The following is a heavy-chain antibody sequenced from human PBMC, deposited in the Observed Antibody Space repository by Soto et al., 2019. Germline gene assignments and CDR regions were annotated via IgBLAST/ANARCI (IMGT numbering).Heavy chain of an antibody. Sequence: GGSLRLSCAASGFTFSSYAMSWVRQAPGKGLEWVSAISGSGGSTYYTDSVKGRFTISRDNSKNTLYLQMNSLRAEDTAVYYCAKDRSITMIVVAQDYWGQGTLVTVSS. D-gene: IGHD3-22*01. CDR3: AKDRSITMIVVAQDY. J-gene: IGHJ4*02. V-gene: IGHV3-23*01. CDR2: ISGSGGST. CDR1: GFTFSSYA.